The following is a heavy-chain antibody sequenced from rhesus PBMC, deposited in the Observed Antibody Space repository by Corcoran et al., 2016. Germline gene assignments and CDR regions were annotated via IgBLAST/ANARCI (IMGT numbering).Heavy chain of an antibody. CDR2: FYGSGGSP. D-gene: IGHD5-24*01. CDR1: GGSISRNY. CDR3: ASSRYSIHYFDY. V-gene: IGHV4-160*01. J-gene: IGHJ4*01. Sequence: QVQLQESGPGLVKPSETLSLTCAVAGGSISRNYWSWIRQPPGKGREWIGRFYGSGGSPEYHPSLKSRVTIAIDTSKNQFSLKLSSVTAADTAVYYCASSRYSIHYFDYWGQGVLVTISS.